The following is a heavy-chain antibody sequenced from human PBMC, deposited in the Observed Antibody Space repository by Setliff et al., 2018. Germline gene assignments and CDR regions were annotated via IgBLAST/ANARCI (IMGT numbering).Heavy chain of an antibody. D-gene: IGHD3-22*01. CDR3: ATRDPKTYYYDSSGYYSHDAFDI. Sequence: GESLKISCKGSGYSFTSYWIGWVLQLPGKGLECMVIIYPGDSDTRYSPSFQGQVTISADKSISTAYLQWSSLKASDTAMYYCATRDPKTYYYDSSGYYSHDAFDIWGQGTMVTVSS. V-gene: IGHV5-51*01. CDR2: IYPGDSDT. CDR1: GYSFTSYW. J-gene: IGHJ3*02.